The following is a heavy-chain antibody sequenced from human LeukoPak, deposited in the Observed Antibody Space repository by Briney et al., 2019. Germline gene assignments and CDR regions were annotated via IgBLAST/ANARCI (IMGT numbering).Heavy chain of an antibody. CDR2: ISYDGSDK. V-gene: IGHV3-30*01. CDR1: GFTFSTYA. CDR3: ARGAYYYDSSVGDY. D-gene: IGHD3-22*01. Sequence: GRSLRLSCAASGFTFSTYAMHWVRQAPGKGLEWVAVISYDGSDKYYVDSVKGRFTISRDNSENTLYLQMNSLRAEDTAVYYCARGAYYYDSSVGDYWGQGTTVTVSS. J-gene: IGHJ4*03.